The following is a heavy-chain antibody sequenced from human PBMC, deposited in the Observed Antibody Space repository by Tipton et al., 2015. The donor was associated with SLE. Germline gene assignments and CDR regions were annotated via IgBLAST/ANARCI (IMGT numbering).Heavy chain of an antibody. CDR2: INHSGNT. CDR3: ARVPGELNAFDI. V-gene: IGHV4-61*09. Sequence: TLSLTCTVSGGSISSGSYYWSWIRQPAGKGLEWLGEINHSGNTNYNQSLKSRVTISLDTSKNQFSLKLSSVTAADTAVYNCARVPGELNAFDIWGRGTMGTVSS. J-gene: IGHJ3*02. D-gene: IGHD3-10*01. CDR1: GGSISSGSYY.